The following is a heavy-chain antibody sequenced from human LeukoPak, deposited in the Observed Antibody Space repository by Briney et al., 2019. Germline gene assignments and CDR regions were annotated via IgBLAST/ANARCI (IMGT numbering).Heavy chain of an antibody. CDR1: GYSFTSYW. Sequence: GESLKISCKTSGYSFTSYWITWVRQMPGKGLEWMGIIYPDDSDTTYSPSFQGQVTISADKSINTAYLQWSSLKASDTAMYYCARPDYGGKHFDYWGQGTLVTVSS. CDR2: IYPDDSDT. D-gene: IGHD4-23*01. CDR3: ARPDYGGKHFDY. V-gene: IGHV5-51*01. J-gene: IGHJ4*02.